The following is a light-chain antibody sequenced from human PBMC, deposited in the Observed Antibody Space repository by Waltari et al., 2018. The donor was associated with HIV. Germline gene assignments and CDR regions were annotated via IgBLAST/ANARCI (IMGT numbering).Light chain of an antibody. J-gene: IGKJ3*01. V-gene: IGKV3-20*01. CDR3: QQYGSSPPSP. Sequence: EIVLTQCPGSLSLSPWDRPTLSCRASHCVSSSYLAWYQHKPGQAPRLLIYGASSMATCIPDRFSGSRSGTDVTHNSSGLEPEDFAVYCCQQYGSSPPSPFGPGTTLDIK. CDR1: HCVSSSY. CDR2: GAS.